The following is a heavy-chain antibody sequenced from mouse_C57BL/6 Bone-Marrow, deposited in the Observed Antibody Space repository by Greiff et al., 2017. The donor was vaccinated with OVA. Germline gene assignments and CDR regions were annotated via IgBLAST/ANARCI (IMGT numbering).Heavy chain of an antibody. CDR2: ISYDGSN. J-gene: IGHJ4*01. V-gene: IGHV3-6*01. CDR1: GYSITSGYY. CDR3: ARNAYYSNDDYYAMDY. Sequence: EVQVVESGPGLVKPSQSLSLTCSVTGYSITSGYYWNWIRQFPGNKLEWMGYISYDGSNNYNPSLQNRISITRDTSKNPFFLKLNTVTTEDTATYDCARNAYYSNDDYYAMDYWGQGTAVTVSS. D-gene: IGHD2-5*01.